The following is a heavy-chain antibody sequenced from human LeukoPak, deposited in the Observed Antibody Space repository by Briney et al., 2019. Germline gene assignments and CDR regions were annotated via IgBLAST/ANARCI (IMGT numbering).Heavy chain of an antibody. D-gene: IGHD6-13*01. Sequence: SQTLSLTCAISGDSVSSNSAAWNWIRQSPSRGLEWLGRTYYRSKWYNDYAVSVKSRITINPDTSKNQFSLQLNSVTPEDTAVYYCARDSHSSSWYSYYYYYMDVWGKGTTVTVSS. V-gene: IGHV6-1*01. CDR3: ARDSHSSSWYSYYYYYMDV. J-gene: IGHJ6*03. CDR1: GDSVSSNSAA. CDR2: TYYRSKWYN.